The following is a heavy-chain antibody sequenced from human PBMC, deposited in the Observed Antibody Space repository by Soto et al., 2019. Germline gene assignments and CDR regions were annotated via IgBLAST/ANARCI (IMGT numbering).Heavy chain of an antibody. Sequence: QVQLVQSGPEVKKPGSSVKVSCKASGGTFSSHAFSWVRQAPGQGLEWMGGIIPMFGTRNYAQKFQGRVTITADESTSTVYMEVSSLRSEDTAVYYCARENKKTVAGTTGTRGLIDYWGQGTLVTVSA. CDR3: ARENKKTVAGTTGTRGLIDY. D-gene: IGHD6-19*01. CDR2: IIPMFGTR. CDR1: GGTFSSHA. J-gene: IGHJ4*02. V-gene: IGHV1-69*12.